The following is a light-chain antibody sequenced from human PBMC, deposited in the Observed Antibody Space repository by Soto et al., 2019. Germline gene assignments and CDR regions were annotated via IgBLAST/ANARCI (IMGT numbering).Light chain of an antibody. Sequence: AIQMTQSPSSLSASVGDRVTITCQASQGIRNDLGWYQQKPGKAPKLLIYGASSLQSGVPSRFSGSGSGTDFTLTISSLQPEDFATYYCLQDFNYPWTFGQGTKVEVK. CDR2: GAS. CDR1: QGIRND. CDR3: LQDFNYPWT. J-gene: IGKJ1*01. V-gene: IGKV1-6*01.